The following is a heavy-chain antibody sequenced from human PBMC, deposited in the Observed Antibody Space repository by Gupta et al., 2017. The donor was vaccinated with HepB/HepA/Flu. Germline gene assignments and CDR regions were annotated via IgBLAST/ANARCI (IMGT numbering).Heavy chain of an antibody. CDR3: AKRDRSNNGGAYDV. J-gene: IGHJ3*01. Sequence: DAVTGRFTISRDNSKNTLYLQMTSLGVEDTAVYYCAKRDRSNNGGAYDVWGQGTMVTVSS. V-gene: IGHV3-23*01. D-gene: IGHD3-22*01.